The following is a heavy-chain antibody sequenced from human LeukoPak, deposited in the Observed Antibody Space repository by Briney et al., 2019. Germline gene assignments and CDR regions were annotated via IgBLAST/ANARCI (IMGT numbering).Heavy chain of an antibody. CDR2: INHSGST. V-gene: IGHV4-34*01. CDR1: GGSFSGYY. D-gene: IGHD1-26*01. CDR3: ARAAYSGSYHSDY. J-gene: IGHJ4*02. Sequence: SEALSLTCAVYGGSFSGYYWSWIRQPPGKGLEWIGEINHSGSTNYNPSLKSRVTISVDTSKNQFSLKLSSVTAADTAVYYCARAAYSGSYHSDYWGQGTLVTVSS.